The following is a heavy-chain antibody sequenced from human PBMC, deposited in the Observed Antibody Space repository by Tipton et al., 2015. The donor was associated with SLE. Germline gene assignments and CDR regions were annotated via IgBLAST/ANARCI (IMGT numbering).Heavy chain of an antibody. J-gene: IGHJ4*02. V-gene: IGHV3-21*04. CDR3: ARVRITIYGVVTNFDF. CDR1: GFTFSSYS. D-gene: IGHD3-3*01. CDR2: INGRSNYM. Sequence: SLRLSCAASGFTFSSYSMKWVRQAPGKGLEWVSSINGRSNYMYYGDSVKGRFSISRDNAKNSLFLQMNNLRAEDTAIYYCARVRITIYGVVTNFDFWGQGTLVTVSS.